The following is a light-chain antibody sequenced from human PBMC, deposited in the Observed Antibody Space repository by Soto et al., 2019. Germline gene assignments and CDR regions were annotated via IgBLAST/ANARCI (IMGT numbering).Light chain of an antibody. CDR2: GVS. J-gene: IGKJ1*01. Sequence: EIVFKQSPDTLSLSPVESATLSSRASQTVTSGYLAWYQQKPGQAPRLLIYGVSTGATGIPDRFSGGGSGTDFTLTISRLEREDFAVYFCQVYGTSSKTFGQGTKVDIK. CDR1: QTVTSGY. V-gene: IGKV3-20*01. CDR3: QVYGTSSKT.